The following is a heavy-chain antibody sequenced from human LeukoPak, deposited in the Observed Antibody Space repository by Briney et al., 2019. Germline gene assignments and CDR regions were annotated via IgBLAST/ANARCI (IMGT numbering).Heavy chain of an antibody. Sequence: PGGSLRLSCAASGFNFSSSWMSWVRQAPGKGLEWVANIKQDGSEKYYVDSVKGRFTISRDNAKNSLYLQMNSLRAEDTAVYFCARVVPPLYYFDYWGQGTLVTVSS. CDR2: IKQDGSEK. D-gene: IGHD3-10*01. J-gene: IGHJ4*02. CDR1: GFNFSSSW. CDR3: ARVVPPLYYFDY. V-gene: IGHV3-7*01.